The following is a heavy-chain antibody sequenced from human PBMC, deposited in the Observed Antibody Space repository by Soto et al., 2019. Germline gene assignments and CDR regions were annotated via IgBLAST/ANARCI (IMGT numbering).Heavy chain of an antibody. J-gene: IGHJ4*02. D-gene: IGHD5-18*01. V-gene: IGHV4-39*01. Sequence: PSETLSLTCTVSGGSITSGSYYWGWIRQPPGKGLEWIGSIYYSGSTYYNPSLKSRVTISVDTSKNRFSLNLSSVTAADTAVYYCARVVQLWYHFDYWGQGTLVTVSS. CDR1: GGSITSGSYY. CDR2: IYYSGST. CDR3: ARVVQLWYHFDY.